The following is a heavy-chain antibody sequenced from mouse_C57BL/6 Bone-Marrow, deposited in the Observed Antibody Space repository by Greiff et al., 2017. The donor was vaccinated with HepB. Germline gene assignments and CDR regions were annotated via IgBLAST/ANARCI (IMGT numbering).Heavy chain of an antibody. CDR1: GYSITSGYY. D-gene: IGHD4-1*01. Sequence: EVQLQQSGPGLVKPSQSLSLTCSVTGYSITSGYYWNWIRQFPGNKLEWMGYISYDGSNNYNPSLKNRISITRDTSKNQFFLKLNSVTTEDTATYYCAREREELGKNAMDYWGQGTSVTVSS. V-gene: IGHV3-6*01. CDR3: AREREELGKNAMDY. CDR2: ISYDGSN. J-gene: IGHJ4*01.